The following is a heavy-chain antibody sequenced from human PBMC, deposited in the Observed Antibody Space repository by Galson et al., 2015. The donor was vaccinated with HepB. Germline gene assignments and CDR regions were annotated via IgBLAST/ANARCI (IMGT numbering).Heavy chain of an antibody. D-gene: IGHD1-26*01. CDR1: GFTFSSYA. CDR3: AKDLSGTYCPYYFDY. V-gene: IGHV3-23*01. Sequence: SLRLSCAASGFTFSSYAMSWVRQAPGKGLEWVSSISGSAGSAYYADSVKGRFTISRDNSKNTVYLHMDSLTAEDTAVYYCAKDLSGTYCPYYFDYWGQGTLVTVSS. CDR2: ISGSAGSA. J-gene: IGHJ4*02.